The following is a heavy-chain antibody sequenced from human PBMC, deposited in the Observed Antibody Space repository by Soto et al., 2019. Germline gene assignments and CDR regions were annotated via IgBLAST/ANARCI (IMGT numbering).Heavy chain of an antibody. CDR2: ISGSGGST. D-gene: IGHD3-10*01. Sequence: GGSLRLSCAASGFTFSGFAMTWVRQAPGRGLEWVSGISGSGGSTSYADSVKGRFTISRDTSKNMVYLQMNSLRAEDTAVYYCACLAWFGDPVPPFDCWGQGTVVTVSS. CDR1: GFTFSGFA. CDR3: ACLAWFGDPVPPFDC. V-gene: IGHV3-23*01. J-gene: IGHJ4*02.